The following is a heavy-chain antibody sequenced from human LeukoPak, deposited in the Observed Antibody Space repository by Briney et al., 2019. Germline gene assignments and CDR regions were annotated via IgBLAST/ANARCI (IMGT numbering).Heavy chain of an antibody. CDR3: ASNAAYCSGGTCYPLPGNH. J-gene: IGHJ5*02. CDR2: IKQDGSER. V-gene: IGHV3-7*01. D-gene: IGHD2-15*01. Sequence: GGSLRLSCAASGFTFSGFSMSWVRQSPTKGLEWVANIKQDGSERYYVDSVKGRFTISRDNAKNSLSLQMNNLRVEDTAVYYCASNAAYCSGGTCYPLPGNHWGQGTLVTVSS. CDR1: GFTFSGFS.